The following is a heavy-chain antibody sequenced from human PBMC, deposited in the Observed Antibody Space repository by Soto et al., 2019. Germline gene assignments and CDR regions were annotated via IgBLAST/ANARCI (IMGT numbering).Heavy chain of an antibody. CDR2: INHSGST. D-gene: IGHD2-15*01. CDR3: ARGLTPRVHSTFDY. CDR1: GGSFSGYY. J-gene: IGHJ4*02. V-gene: IGHV4-34*01. Sequence: SETLSLTCAVYGGSFSGYYWSWIRQPPGKGLEWIGEINHSGSTNYNPSLKSRVTISVDTSKNQFSLKLSSVTAADTAVYYCARGLTPRVHSTFDYWGQGTLVTVSS.